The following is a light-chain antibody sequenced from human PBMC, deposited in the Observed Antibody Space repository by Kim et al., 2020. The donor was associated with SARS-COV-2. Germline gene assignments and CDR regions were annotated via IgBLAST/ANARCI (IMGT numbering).Light chain of an antibody. CDR3: NSYAGSNNWV. CDR1: SSDVGGYNY. CDR2: EVS. V-gene: IGLV2-8*01. J-gene: IGLJ3*02. Sequence: GPSVTISCTGTSSDVGGYNYVSWYQQHPGKAPKLMIYEVSKRPSGVPDRFSGSKYGNTASLTVSGLQAEDEADYYCNSYAGSNNWVFGGGTQLTVL.